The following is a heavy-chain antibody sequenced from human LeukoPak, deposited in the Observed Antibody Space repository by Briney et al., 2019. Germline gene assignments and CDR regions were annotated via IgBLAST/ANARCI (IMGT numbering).Heavy chain of an antibody. Sequence: PSETLSLTCAVSGYSITSSSWWGWIRQPPGKGLEWIGYIYNSGSTSYNPSLKSRVTISVDTSKNQSSLKLSSVTAADTAVYYCASDRTPVGATGLDYWGQGTLVTVSS. CDR1: GYSITSSSW. J-gene: IGHJ4*02. CDR2: IYNSGST. CDR3: ASDRTPVGATGLDY. V-gene: IGHV4-28*03. D-gene: IGHD1-26*01.